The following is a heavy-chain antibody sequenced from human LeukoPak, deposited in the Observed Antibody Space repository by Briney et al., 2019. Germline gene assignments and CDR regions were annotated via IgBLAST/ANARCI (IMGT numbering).Heavy chain of an antibody. CDR2: IYSDGSRT. J-gene: IGHJ3*02. Sequence: GGSLRLSCAGSGFTLSNYWMHWVRQGPGKGLAWVSRIYSDGSRTTYADSVKGRFTISGDNAKNTVYLQMNSLRADDTAVYYCTGSGRGGAFDIWGQGTMVTVSS. CDR1: GFTLSNYW. D-gene: IGHD1-26*01. CDR3: TGSGRGGAFDI. V-gene: IGHV3-74*03.